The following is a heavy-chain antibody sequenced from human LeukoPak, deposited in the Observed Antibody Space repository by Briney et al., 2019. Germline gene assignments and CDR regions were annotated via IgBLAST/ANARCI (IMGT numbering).Heavy chain of an antibody. CDR1: GGSISSSSYY. Sequence: SETLSLTCTVSGGSISSSSYYWSWIRQPAGKGLEWIGRIYTSGSTNYNPSLKSRVTMSVDTSKNQFSLKLSSVTAADTAVYYCARRRIAVAKWFDPWGQGTLVTVSS. J-gene: IGHJ5*02. V-gene: IGHV4-61*02. D-gene: IGHD6-19*01. CDR2: IYTSGST. CDR3: ARRRIAVAKWFDP.